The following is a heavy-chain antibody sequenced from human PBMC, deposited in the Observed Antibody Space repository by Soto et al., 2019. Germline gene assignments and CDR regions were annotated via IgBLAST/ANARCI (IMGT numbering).Heavy chain of an antibody. CDR3: ARDNGWVWLSNYYYYMDV. V-gene: IGHV4-31*03. J-gene: IGHJ6*03. D-gene: IGHD3-22*01. CDR1: GGSISSGGYY. CDR2: IYYSGST. Sequence: SETLSLTCTVSGGSISSGGYYWSWIRQHPGKGLEWIGYIYYSGSTYYNPSLKSRVTISVDTSKNQFSLKLSSVTAADTAVYYCARDNGWVWLSNYYYYMDVWGKGTTVTVSS.